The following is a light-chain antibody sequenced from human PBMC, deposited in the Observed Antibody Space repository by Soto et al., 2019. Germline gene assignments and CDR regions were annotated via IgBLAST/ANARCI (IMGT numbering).Light chain of an antibody. V-gene: IGLV2-8*01. CDR2: EVN. CDR3: SSYTGTINPYV. J-gene: IGLJ1*01. Sequence: QSALTQPPSASGSHGQSVTISCTETSTDVGTYNYVSWYQLHPGKAPKLIIYEVNKRPSGVPDRFSGSKSGNTASLTVSGLQAEDEADYYCSSYTGTINPYVFGTGTKVTVL. CDR1: STDVGTYNY.